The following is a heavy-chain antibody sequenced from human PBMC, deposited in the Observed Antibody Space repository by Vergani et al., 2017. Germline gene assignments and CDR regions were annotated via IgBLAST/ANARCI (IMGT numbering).Heavy chain of an antibody. Sequence: QVQLVQSGAEVKKPGSSVKVSCKASGGTFSSYTISWVRQAPGQGLEWMGRIIPILGIANYAQKFQGRVTITADKSTSTAYMELSSLRSDDTAMYYCARDQTGAYDAFDLWGQGTMVTVSS. CDR3: ARDQTGAYDAFDL. D-gene: IGHD1-14*01. V-gene: IGHV1-69*08. CDR1: GGTFSSYT. J-gene: IGHJ3*01. CDR2: IIPILGIA.